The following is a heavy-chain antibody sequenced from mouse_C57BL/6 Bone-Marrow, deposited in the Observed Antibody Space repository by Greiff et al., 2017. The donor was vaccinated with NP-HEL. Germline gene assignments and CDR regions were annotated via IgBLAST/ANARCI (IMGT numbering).Heavy chain of an antibody. V-gene: IGHV1-42*01. J-gene: IGHJ3*01. CDR3: ARSVGLRGFAY. Sequence: VHVKQSGPELVKPGASVKISCKASGYSFTGYYMNWVKQSPEKSLEWIGEINPSTGGTTYNQKFKAKATLTVDKSSSTAYMQLKSLTSEDSAVYYWARSVGLRGFAYWGQETLVTVSA. CDR1: GYSFTGYY. CDR2: INPSTGGT. D-gene: IGHD2-2*01.